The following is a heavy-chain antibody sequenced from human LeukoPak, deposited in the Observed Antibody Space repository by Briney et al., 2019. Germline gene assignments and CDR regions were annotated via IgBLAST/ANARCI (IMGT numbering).Heavy chain of an antibody. J-gene: IGHJ4*02. Sequence: SETLSLTCSVSGASISGGTYYWGWIRQPPGTGLEWIGSIYYTGSTYDSPSLKSRVTISVDTSKNQFSLKLSSVTAADTAVYYCARRGGSGRAFDYWGQGTLVTVSS. CDR1: GASISGGTYY. CDR2: IYYTGST. D-gene: IGHD1-26*01. V-gene: IGHV4-39*01. CDR3: ARRGGSGRAFDY.